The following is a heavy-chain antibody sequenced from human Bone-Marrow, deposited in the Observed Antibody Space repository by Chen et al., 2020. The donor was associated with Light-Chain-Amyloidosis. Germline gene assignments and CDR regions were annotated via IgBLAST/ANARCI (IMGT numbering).Heavy chain of an antibody. V-gene: IGHV3-15*01. CDR1: GFSFSNAW. CDR2: IKSESDGGTT. CDR3: ASDGGLVVVEAAV. J-gene: IGHJ4*02. D-gene: IGHD2-21*01. Sequence: EVRLGESGGGVVKPGGSLRLSCEAAGFSFSNAWVTWVRQAPGKGLEWLGRIKSESDGGTTAFAASVQGRFGISRDQTRNTVYLQMSSLKSDDTAIYYCASDGGLVVVEAAVWGQGTQVTVSS.